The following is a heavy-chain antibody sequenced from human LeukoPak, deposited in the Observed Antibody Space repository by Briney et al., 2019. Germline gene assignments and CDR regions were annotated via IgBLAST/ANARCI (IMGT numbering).Heavy chain of an antibody. CDR3: TINPTVVTPKGGTYFDY. J-gene: IGHJ4*02. CDR1: GFTFSSYA. V-gene: IGHV3-23*01. D-gene: IGHD4-23*01. CDR2: ISGSGGST. Sequence: GGSLRLSCAASGFTFSSYAMSWVRQAPGKGLEWVSAISGSGGSTYYADSVKGRFTISRDNSKNTAYLQMNSLKTEDTAVYYCTINPTVVTPKGGTYFDYWGQGTLVTVSS.